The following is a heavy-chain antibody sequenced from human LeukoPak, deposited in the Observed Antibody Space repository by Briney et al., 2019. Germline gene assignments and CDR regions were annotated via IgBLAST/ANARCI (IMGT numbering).Heavy chain of an antibody. CDR2: IYYSGST. Sequence: SETLSLTCTVSGGSISSSSYYWGWIRQPPGTGLEWIGSIYYSGSTYYNPSLKSRVTISADTSKNQFSLKLSSVTAADTAVYYCARRVGSSGWYSEDWFDPWGQGTLVTVSS. V-gene: IGHV4-39*01. CDR3: ARRVGSSGWYSEDWFDP. J-gene: IGHJ5*02. D-gene: IGHD6-19*01. CDR1: GGSISSSSYY.